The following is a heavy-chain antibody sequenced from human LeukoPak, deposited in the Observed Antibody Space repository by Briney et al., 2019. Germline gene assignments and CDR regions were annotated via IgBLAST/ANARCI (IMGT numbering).Heavy chain of an antibody. CDR1: GFTFSSYA. CDR2: ISGSGGST. CDR3: AKGDATVAGQLVFDY. D-gene: IGHD6-19*01. Sequence: GGSLRLSCGASGFTFSSYAMSWVRQAPGKGLEWVSAISGSGGSTYYADSVKGRFTISRDNSKTTLYLQMNSLRAEDTAVYYCAKGDATVAGQLVFDYWGQGTLVTVSS. J-gene: IGHJ4*02. V-gene: IGHV3-23*01.